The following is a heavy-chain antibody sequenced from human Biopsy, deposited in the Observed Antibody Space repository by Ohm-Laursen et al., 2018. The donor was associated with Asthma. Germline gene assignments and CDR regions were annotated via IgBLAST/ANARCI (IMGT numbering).Heavy chain of an antibody. V-gene: IGHV3-30*03. Sequence: RSLRLSCTASGFSFGSFGMHWVRQVPGKGPEWVALISFDGRYEYYADSVKGRFTISRDNPMKRLYLQMSSLTAEDTAVYYCARDAPTGGYIDCWGQGTLVTVSS. CDR1: GFSFGSFG. D-gene: IGHD7-27*01. CDR2: ISFDGRYE. CDR3: ARDAPTGGYIDC. J-gene: IGHJ4*02.